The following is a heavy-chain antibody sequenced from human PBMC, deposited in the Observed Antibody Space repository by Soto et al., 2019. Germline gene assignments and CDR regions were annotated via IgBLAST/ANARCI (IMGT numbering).Heavy chain of an antibody. V-gene: IGHV3-30-3*01. CDR3: VRVRYFDGRPGFDV. D-gene: IGHD3-9*01. CDR1: GFTFSSYA. Sequence: QVQLVESGGGVVQPGRSLRLSCAASGFTFSSYAMHWVRQAPGKGLEWVAGISYDGANKNYADSVKGRLSISRDNSKNTLYLQMNSLRAQDTAVYYCVRVRYFDGRPGFDVWGQGTMLTVSS. CDR2: ISYDGANK. J-gene: IGHJ3*01.